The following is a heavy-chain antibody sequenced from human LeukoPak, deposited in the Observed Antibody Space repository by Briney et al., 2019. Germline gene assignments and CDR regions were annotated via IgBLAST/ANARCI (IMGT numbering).Heavy chain of an antibody. CDR3: AKGTSGWYVAPFDY. CDR1: GFTFSDYG. D-gene: IGHD6-19*01. Sequence: GGSLRLSCAAAGFTFSDYGMNWVRQAPGKGLEWVSGISGSGISTYYADSVRGRFTISRDNSKNTLHLQMNSLRAEDTAVYYCAKGTSGWYVAPFDYWGQGSLVTVSS. V-gene: IGHV3-23*01. CDR2: ISGSGIST. J-gene: IGHJ4*02.